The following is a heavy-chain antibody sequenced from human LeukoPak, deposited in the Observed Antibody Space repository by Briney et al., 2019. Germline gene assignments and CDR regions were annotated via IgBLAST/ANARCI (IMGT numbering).Heavy chain of an antibody. CDR3: TRELAGTTVED. CDR1: YYAISRGHY. D-gene: IGHD1-1*01. J-gene: IGHJ4*02. V-gene: IGHV4-38-2*02. CDR2: IYRDGDA. Sequence: SETLSLTCTVSYYAISRGHYWGWVRQPPGKGLEWITSIYRDGDATYNPSLKSRVSSSVDTSKNQLFLTLTSVTAADTALYYCTRELAGTTVEDWGQGTLVTVSS.